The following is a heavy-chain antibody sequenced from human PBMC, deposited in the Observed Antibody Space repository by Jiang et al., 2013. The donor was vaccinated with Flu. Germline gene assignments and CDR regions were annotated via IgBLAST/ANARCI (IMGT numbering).Heavy chain of an antibody. CDR1: GYTFTGHY. J-gene: IGHJ6*02. CDR3: ARDPSPIPSYYALDV. D-gene: IGHD2-21*01. Sequence: SGAEVKRPGASVKVSCKASGYTFTGHYIHWVRQAPGQGLEWMGWVNPNSGDIRYAQQFQGRVTVTRDTSINTAYMELSRLTSGDTAVYYCARDPSPIPSYYALDVWGQGTTVTVSS. CDR2: VNPNSGDI. V-gene: IGHV1-2*02.